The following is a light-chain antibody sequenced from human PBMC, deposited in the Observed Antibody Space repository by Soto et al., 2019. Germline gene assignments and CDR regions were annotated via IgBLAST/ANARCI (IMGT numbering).Light chain of an antibody. CDR1: QSISNW. J-gene: IGKJ1*01. CDR2: DAS. Sequence: GDRVPIPCRASQSISNWLAWYQRKPGRAPNLLIYDASSLQSGVPSRFSGSGSGTEFTLTISSLQPDDFATYYCQHYNSYSEAFGQGTKVDI. V-gene: IGKV1-5*01. CDR3: QHYNSYSEA.